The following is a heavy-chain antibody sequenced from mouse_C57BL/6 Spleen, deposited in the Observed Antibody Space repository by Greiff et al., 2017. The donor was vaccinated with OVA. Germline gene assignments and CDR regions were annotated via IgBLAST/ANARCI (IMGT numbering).Heavy chain of an antibody. CDR3: ARGDYYGSSYDAMDY. D-gene: IGHD1-1*01. CDR2: IDPSDSYT. CDR1: GYTFTSYW. Sequence: QVQLKQPGAELVRPGTSVKLSCKASGYTFTSYWMHWVKQRPGQGLEWIGVIDPSDSYTNYNQKFKGKATLTVDTSSSTAYMQLSSLTSEDSAVYYCARGDYYGSSYDAMDYWGQGTSVTVSS. J-gene: IGHJ4*01. V-gene: IGHV1-59*01.